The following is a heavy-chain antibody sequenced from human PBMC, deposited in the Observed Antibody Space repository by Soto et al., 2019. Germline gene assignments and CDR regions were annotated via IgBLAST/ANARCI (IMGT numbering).Heavy chain of an antibody. Sequence: GGSLRLSCAASGFTFSTYSVNWVRQAPGKGLEWVASISGDSRYIFHADSMEGRFTISRDNANNSLFLQMNTLRVEDTAVYCCARSPAWSGTNRYGMDVWGQGTTVT. CDR2: ISGDSRYI. D-gene: IGHD3-3*01. CDR1: GFTFSTYS. V-gene: IGHV3-21*01. CDR3: ARSPAWSGTNRYGMDV. J-gene: IGHJ6*02.